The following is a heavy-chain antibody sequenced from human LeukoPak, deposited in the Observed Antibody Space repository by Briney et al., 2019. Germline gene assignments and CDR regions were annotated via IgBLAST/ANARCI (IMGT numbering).Heavy chain of an antibody. V-gene: IGHV3-74*01. Sequence: GGFLRLSCAASGFTFSSYWMNWVRQAPGKGLVWVSRIASDGSSTTYADSVKGRFSISRDNAKSTLYLQMNSLRVEDTAVYYCARGRPHGNDYWGQGTLVTVSS. CDR1: GFTFSSYW. D-gene: IGHD4-23*01. J-gene: IGHJ4*02. CDR3: ARGRPHGNDY. CDR2: IASDGSST.